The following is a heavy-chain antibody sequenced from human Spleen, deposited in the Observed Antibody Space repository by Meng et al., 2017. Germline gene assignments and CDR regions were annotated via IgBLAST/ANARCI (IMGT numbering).Heavy chain of an antibody. CDR1: GFTFSSYA. Sequence: GGSLRLSCAASGFTFSSYAMHWVRQAPGKGLEWVAVISYDGSNKYYADSVKGRFTISRDNSKNTLYLQMNSLRAEDTAVYYCARALLNYYDSSGYPDLFDYWGQGTLVTVSS. CDR2: ISYDGSNK. V-gene: IGHV3-30*01. D-gene: IGHD3-22*01. CDR3: ARALLNYYDSSGYPDLFDY. J-gene: IGHJ4*02.